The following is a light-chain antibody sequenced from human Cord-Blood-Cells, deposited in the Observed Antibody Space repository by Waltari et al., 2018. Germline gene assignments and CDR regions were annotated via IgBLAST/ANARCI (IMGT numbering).Light chain of an antibody. CDR3: QQFNSYLFT. Sequence: AIQLTQSPSSLSASVGDRVTITCRASQGISSALAWYQQTPGKAPKLLIYDASSLESGVPSRFSGSGSGTDFTLTISSLQPEDFATYYCQQFNSYLFTFGPGTKVDIK. J-gene: IGKJ3*01. CDR1: QGISSA. V-gene: IGKV1-13*02. CDR2: DAS.